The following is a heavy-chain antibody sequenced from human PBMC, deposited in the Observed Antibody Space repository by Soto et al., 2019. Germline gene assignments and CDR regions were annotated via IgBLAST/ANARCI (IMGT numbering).Heavy chain of an antibody. V-gene: IGHV4-59*01. CDR1: GGSISSYY. CDR2: SYYSGST. CDR3: AREEPSSYYGSGTLYH. J-gene: IGHJ4*02. D-gene: IGHD3-10*01. Sequence: QVQLQESGPGLVKPSETLSLTCTVSGGSISSYYWSWIRQPPGKGLERVWYSYYSGSTNYNPSLKSRVTLSVDTSKNQVSLKLSFVAAADTAVYYCAREEPSSYYGSGTLYHWGPGALVNGSS.